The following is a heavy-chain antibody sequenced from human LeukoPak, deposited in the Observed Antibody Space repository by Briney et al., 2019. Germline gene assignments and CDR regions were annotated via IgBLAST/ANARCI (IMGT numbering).Heavy chain of an antibody. J-gene: IGHJ4*02. CDR1: GFTFDDYA. CDR2: ISWNSGSI. Sequence: GGSLRLSCAASGFTFDDYAMHWVRQAPGKGLEWVSGISWNSGSIGYADSVKGRFTISRDNAKNSLYLQMNSLRAEDTALYYCAKGLYMVRRVIMPFDYWGQGTLVTVSS. D-gene: IGHD3-10*01. CDR3: AKGLYMVRRVIMPFDY. V-gene: IGHV3-9*01.